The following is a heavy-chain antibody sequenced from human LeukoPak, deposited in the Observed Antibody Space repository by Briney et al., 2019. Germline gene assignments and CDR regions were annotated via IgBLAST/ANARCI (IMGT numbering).Heavy chain of an antibody. D-gene: IGHD3-16*02. CDR2: ISSSSSYI. CDR3: ARDYDYVWGSYRSFDY. J-gene: IGHJ4*02. V-gene: IGHV3-21*01. Sequence: GGSLRLSCAASGFTFSSYSVNWVRQAPGKGLEWVSSISSSSSYIYYADSVKGRFTISRDNAKNSLYLQMNSLRAEDTAVYYCARDYDYVWGSYRSFDYWGQGTLVTVSS. CDR1: GFTFSSYS.